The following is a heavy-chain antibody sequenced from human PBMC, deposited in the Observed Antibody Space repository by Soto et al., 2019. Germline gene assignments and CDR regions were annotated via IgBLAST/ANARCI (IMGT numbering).Heavy chain of an antibody. CDR3: ARDWRDDRSAHYLYHFDY. V-gene: IGHV1-3*01. CDR2: INAGNGDT. Sequence: ASVKVSCKASGYIFTSYAMHWVRQAPGQRLEWMGWINAGNGDTKYSQKFQGRLIITRDTSASTAYMEVSSLRSEDTAVYYCARDWRDDRSAHYLYHFDYWGQGTLVTVSS. D-gene: IGHD3-22*01. CDR1: GYIFTSYA. J-gene: IGHJ4*02.